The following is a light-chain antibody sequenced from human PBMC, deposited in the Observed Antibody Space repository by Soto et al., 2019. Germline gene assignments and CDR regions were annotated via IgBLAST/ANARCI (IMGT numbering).Light chain of an antibody. Sequence: QSALTQPASVSGSPGHSITISCTGTSNDIGGYNYVSWYRQHPGKAPKLMIYDVSNRPSGVSNRFSGSKSGNTASLTISGLQAEDEADYYCSSYTSSSTVVFGGGTKLTVL. CDR1: SNDIGGYNY. V-gene: IGLV2-14*03. CDR2: DVS. J-gene: IGLJ2*01. CDR3: SSYTSSSTVV.